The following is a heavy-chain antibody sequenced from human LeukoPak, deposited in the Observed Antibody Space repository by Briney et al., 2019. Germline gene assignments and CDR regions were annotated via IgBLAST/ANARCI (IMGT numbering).Heavy chain of an antibody. CDR3: ARQPKTNYYGSGRYMDV. CDR1: GYTFTNYW. V-gene: IGHV5-51*01. D-gene: IGHD3-10*01. Sequence: GESLKISCTGSGYTFTNYWIAWVRHMPGKALEWMGAIYPGDSDTRYTPSFQGQVTISADKSSSTAYLQWSSLKASDTAMYYCARQPKTNYYGSGRYMDVWGKGTTVTVSS. J-gene: IGHJ6*03. CDR2: IYPGDSDT.